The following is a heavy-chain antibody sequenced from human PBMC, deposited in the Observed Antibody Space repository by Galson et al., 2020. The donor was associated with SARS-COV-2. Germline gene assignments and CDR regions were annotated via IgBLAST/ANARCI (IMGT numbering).Heavy chain of an antibody. Sequence: SQTLSLTCAVYGGSFSGYYWSWIRQPPGKGLEWIGEINHSGSTNYNPSLKSRVTISVDTSKNQFSLTLTSVTAADTAVYYCARGSVFGVVIIDYWGQGILVTVSS. V-gene: IGHV4-34*01. CDR1: GGSFSGYY. CDR3: ARGSVFGVVIIDY. D-gene: IGHD3-3*01. CDR2: INHSGST. J-gene: IGHJ4*02.